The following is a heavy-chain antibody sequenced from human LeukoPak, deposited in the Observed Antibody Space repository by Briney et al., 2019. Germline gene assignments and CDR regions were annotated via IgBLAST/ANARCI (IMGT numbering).Heavy chain of an antibody. CDR2: IYYSGST. J-gene: IGHJ4*02. CDR1: GGSISSYY. CDR3: ARGSINYDYFDY. D-gene: IGHD3-3*01. V-gene: IGHV4-59*01. Sequence: SETLSLTCTVSGGSISSYYWSWIRQPPGKGLEWIGYIYYSGSTNYNPSLKSRVTISVDTSKNQFSLKLSSVTAADTAVYYCARGSINYDYFDYWGQGTLVTVSS.